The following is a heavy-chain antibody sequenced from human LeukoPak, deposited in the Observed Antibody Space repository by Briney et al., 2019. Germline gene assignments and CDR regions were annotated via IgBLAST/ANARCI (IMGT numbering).Heavy chain of an antibody. V-gene: IGHV1-69*13. D-gene: IGHD3-10*01. CDR3: ATATMVRDVHFDY. CDR1: GGTFSSYT. Sequence: GVSVKVSCKASGGTFSSYTITWVRQAPGQGLEWMGGIIPIFGSANYAQKFQGRVTITADESTSTAYMELSSLRSEDTAVYYCATATMVRDVHFDYWGQGTLVTVSS. CDR2: IIPIFGSA. J-gene: IGHJ4*02.